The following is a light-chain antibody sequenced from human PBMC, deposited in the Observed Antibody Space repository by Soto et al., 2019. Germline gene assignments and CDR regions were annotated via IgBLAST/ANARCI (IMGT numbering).Light chain of an antibody. J-gene: IGLJ2*01. CDR3: AAWDDSLNGVI. CDR1: SGDVGGSNS. Sequence: QSALTQPASVSGSPGQSITISCTGTSGDVGGSNSVSWYQHHPGKAPKLMIYDVNNRPSGVPDRFSGSKSGTSASLAISGLQSGDEADYYCAAWDDSLNGVIFGGGTKLTVL. CDR2: DVN. V-gene: IGLV2-14*01.